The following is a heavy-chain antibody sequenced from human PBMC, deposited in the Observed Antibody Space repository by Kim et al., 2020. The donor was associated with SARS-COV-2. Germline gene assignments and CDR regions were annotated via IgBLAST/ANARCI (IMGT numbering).Heavy chain of an antibody. CDR1: GFTFSTYA. V-gene: IGHV3-30-3*01. CDR3: ARLGPSDGGGLYGFYYG. Sequence: GGSLRLSCAASGFTFSTYAMHWVRQAPGKGLEWVALISSDGSDKYYADSVKGRFTISRDNSNNTFYLHMNSLRVEDTAVYYCARLGPSDGGGLYGFYYG. J-gene: IGHJ6*01. CDR2: ISSDGSDK. D-gene: IGHD2-21*01.